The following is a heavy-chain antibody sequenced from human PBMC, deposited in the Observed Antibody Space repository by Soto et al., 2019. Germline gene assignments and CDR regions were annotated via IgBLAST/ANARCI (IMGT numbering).Heavy chain of an antibody. Sequence: EVQLVESGGGLVKPGGSLRLSCAASGFTFSSYSMNWVRQAPGKGLEWVSSISSSSSYIYYADSVKGRFTISRDNAKNSLYLQMNSRRAEDTAVYYCARDRVAGVAGAGGTDYWGQGTLVTVSS. D-gene: IGHD6-19*01. CDR3: ARDRVAGVAGAGGTDY. J-gene: IGHJ4*02. CDR2: ISSSSSYI. V-gene: IGHV3-21*01. CDR1: GFTFSSYS.